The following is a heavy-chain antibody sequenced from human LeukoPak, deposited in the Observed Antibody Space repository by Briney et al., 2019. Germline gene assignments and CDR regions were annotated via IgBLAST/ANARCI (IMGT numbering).Heavy chain of an antibody. V-gene: IGHV4-34*01. CDR2: INHSGST. D-gene: IGHD3-10*01. J-gene: IGHJ4*02. CDR1: GASFSGYY. CDR3: ARGRGRPVVSFDY. Sequence: SETLSLTCAVYGASFSGYYCRCIRHPPGKGLEWIGEINHSGSTNYNPSRKTRVTISVDTSKNQCSLKLSSVTAADTAVYYCARGRGRPVVSFDYWGQGTLVTVSS.